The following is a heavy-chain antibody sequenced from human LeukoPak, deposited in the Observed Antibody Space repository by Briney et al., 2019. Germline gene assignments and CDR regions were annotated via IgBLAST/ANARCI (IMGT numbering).Heavy chain of an antibody. J-gene: IGHJ4*02. V-gene: IGHV3-43*01. CDR2: VAWDGGGT. Sequence: GGSLKLSCAASGFNFDDYTMHWVRQAPGKGLEWVSLVAWDGGGTFFADSVKGRFTVSRDNSKNSLSLYMNSLTTEDTALYYCVRGHGYNLEDYFDNWGQGTLVTVSS. D-gene: IGHD5-24*01. CDR3: VRGHGYNLEDYFDN. CDR1: GFNFDDYT.